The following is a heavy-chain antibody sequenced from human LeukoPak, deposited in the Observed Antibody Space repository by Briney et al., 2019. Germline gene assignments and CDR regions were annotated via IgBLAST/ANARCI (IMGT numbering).Heavy chain of an antibody. D-gene: IGHD3-22*01. CDR3: AKDTSSGYPFDY. Sequence: GGFLRLSCAASLFTFDDYAMHWVRQAPGKALEWVSLISGDGGSTYYADSVKCRFTISRDNSKNSLYLQMNSLRTEDTALYYCAKDTSSGYPFDYWGQGTLVTVSS. J-gene: IGHJ4*02. CDR1: LFTFDDYA. CDR2: ISGDGGST. V-gene: IGHV3-43*02.